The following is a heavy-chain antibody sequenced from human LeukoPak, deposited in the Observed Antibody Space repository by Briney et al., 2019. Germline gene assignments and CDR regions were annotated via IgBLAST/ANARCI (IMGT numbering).Heavy chain of an antibody. CDR2: ISASGGST. D-gene: IGHD1-14*01. J-gene: IGHJ3*02. Sequence: GGSLRLSCAASGFTFSSYGMSWVRQAPGKGLEWVSAISASGGSTYYADSVKGRFTISRDNSKNTLYLQMNSLRPEDTAVYFCAKAEGSCAFDIWGEGTMVTVSS. CDR1: GFTFSSYG. V-gene: IGHV3-23*01. CDR3: AKAEGSCAFDI.